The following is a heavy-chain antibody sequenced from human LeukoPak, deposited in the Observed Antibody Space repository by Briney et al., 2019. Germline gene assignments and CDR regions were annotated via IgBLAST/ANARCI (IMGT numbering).Heavy chain of an antibody. CDR3: AKHLWRDLLWFGEGYYFGY. D-gene: IGHD3-10*01. V-gene: IGHV3-33*06. Sequence: GGSLRLSCAASGFTFSSYGMHWVRQAPGKGLEWVAVIWYGGSNKYYADSVKGRFTISRDNSKNTLYLQMNSLRVEDTAVYYCAKHLWRDLLWFGEGYYFGYWGQGTLVTVSS. CDR2: IWYGGSNK. CDR1: GFTFSSYG. J-gene: IGHJ4*02.